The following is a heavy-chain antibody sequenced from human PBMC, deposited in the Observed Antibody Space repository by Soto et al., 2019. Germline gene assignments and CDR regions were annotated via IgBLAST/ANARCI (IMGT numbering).Heavy chain of an antibody. CDR3: ARSAGADIVVVVAATNYYGMDV. J-gene: IGHJ6*02. CDR1: GYTFTIYG. V-gene: IGHV1-18*01. D-gene: IGHD2-15*01. CDR2: ISAYNGNT. Sequence: QVQLVQSGAEVKKPGASVKVSCKASGYTFTIYGISWVRQAPGQGLEWMGWISAYNGNTNYAQKLQGRVTMTTDTSTSTAYMELRSLRSDDTAVYYCARSAGADIVVVVAATNYYGMDVWGQGTTVTVSS.